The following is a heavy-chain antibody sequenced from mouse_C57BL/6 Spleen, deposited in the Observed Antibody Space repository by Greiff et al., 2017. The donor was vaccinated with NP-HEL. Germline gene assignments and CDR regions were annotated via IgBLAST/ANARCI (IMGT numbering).Heavy chain of an antibody. Sequence: EVQGVESGGGLVKPGGSLKLSCAASGFTFSDYGMHWVRQAPEKGLEWVAYISSGSSTIYYADTVKGRFTISRDNAKNTLFLQMTSLRSEDTAMYYCAREDGSRSFAYWGQGTLVTVSA. V-gene: IGHV5-17*01. J-gene: IGHJ3*01. CDR3: AREDGSRSFAY. CDR2: ISSGSSTI. D-gene: IGHD1-1*01. CDR1: GFTFSDYG.